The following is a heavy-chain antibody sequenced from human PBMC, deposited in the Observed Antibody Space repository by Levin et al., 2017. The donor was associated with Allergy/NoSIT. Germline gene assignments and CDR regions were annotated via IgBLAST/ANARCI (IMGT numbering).Heavy chain of an antibody. CDR1: GDSLSGSSYY. J-gene: IGHJ5*02. CDR2: IYSSGTT. D-gene: IGHD2-15*01. V-gene: IGHV4-31*03. Sequence: NSSETLSLTCTVSGDSLSGSSYYWSWIRQHPGKGLEWIGYIYSSGTTYYNPSLESRVLISVDTSKNQFSLSLTSVTAADTAVYYCARADYCSGGQCFMYNYFDPWGPGTLITVSS. CDR3: ARADYCSGGQCFMYNYFDP.